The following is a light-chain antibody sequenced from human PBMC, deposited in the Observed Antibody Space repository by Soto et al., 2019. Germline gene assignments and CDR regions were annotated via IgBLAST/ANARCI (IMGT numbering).Light chain of an antibody. CDR1: SSNIGSNS. J-gene: IGLJ2*01. V-gene: IGLV1-44*01. CDR2: GNN. CDR3: VSWDDSLSGPV. Sequence: QSVLTQPPSASGAPGQRVTISCSGGSSNIGSNSVNWYQQLPGTAPKLLIYGNNLRPSGVPDRFSGSKSGTSASLAISGLQSEDEADYYCVSWDDSLSGPVFGGGTKLTVL.